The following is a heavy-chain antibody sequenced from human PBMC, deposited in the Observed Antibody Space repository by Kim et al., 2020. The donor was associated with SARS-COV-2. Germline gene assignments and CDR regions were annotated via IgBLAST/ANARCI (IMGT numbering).Heavy chain of an antibody. D-gene: IGHD6-6*01. CDR3: ARGQGIAARFYYYYYGMDV. J-gene: IGHJ6*01. CDR2: INHSGST. V-gene: IGHV4-34*01. CDR1: GGSFSGYY. Sequence: SETLSLTCAVYGGSFSGYYWSWIRQPPGKGLEWIGEINHSGSTNYNPSLKSRVTISVDTSKNQFSLKLSSVTAADTAVYYCARGQGIAARFYYYYYGMDV.